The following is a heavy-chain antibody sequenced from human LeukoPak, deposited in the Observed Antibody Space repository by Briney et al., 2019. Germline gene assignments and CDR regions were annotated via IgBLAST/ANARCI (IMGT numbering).Heavy chain of an antibody. CDR3: ARSVAIFPRFDY. J-gene: IGHJ4*02. CDR1: GGSFSGYY. CDR2: INHSGST. V-gene: IGHV4-34*01. Sequence: SETLSLTCAVYGGSFSGYYWSWIRQPPGKGLEWIGEINHSGSTNYNPSLKSRVTISVDTSKNQFSLKLSSVTAADTAVYYCARSVAIFPRFDYWGQGTLVTVSS. D-gene: IGHD2-21*01.